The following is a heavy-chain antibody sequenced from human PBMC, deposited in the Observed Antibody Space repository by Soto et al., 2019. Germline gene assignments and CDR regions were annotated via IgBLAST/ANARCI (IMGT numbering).Heavy chain of an antibody. Sequence: LRLSCATSGFTFDDYAMYWVRQAPGQGLEGVAMISSDGHHQFYVDNLRGRFTVSRDNSKNTLFLQMNSLRPEDTAVYYCSRGTYYPHSSVLHADYWGPVTVLPVSS. CDR2: ISSDGHHQ. CDR1: GFTFDDYA. D-gene: IGHD3-22*01. V-gene: IGHV3-30*03. CDR3: SRGTYYPHSSVLHADY. J-gene: IGHJ4*02.